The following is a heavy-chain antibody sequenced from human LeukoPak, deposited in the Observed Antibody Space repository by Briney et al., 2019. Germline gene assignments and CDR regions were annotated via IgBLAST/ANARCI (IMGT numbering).Heavy chain of an antibody. CDR1: GFTFSSYW. V-gene: IGHV3-74*01. J-gene: IGHJ4*02. Sequence: PGGSLRLSCAASGFTFSSYWMHWVRQAPGKGLVWVSRINSDGSSTSYADSVKGRFTISGDNAKNTLYLQMNSLRAEDTAVYYCARGQYYYDSSGYSHFDYWGQGTLVTVSS. D-gene: IGHD3-22*01. CDR3: ARGQYYYDSSGYSHFDY. CDR2: INSDGSST.